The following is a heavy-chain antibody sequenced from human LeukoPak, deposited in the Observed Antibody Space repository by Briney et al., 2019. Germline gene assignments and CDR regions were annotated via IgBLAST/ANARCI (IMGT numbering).Heavy chain of an antibody. V-gene: IGHV1-69*05. CDR3: ARHYGSGSYYKGYYYYYMDV. J-gene: IGHJ6*03. CDR1: GGTFSSYA. CDR2: IIPIFGTA. Sequence: SVKVSCKASGGTFSSYAISWVRQAPGQGLEWMGGIIPIFGTANYAQKLQGRVTMTTDTSTSTAYMELRSLRSDDTAVYYCARHYGSGSYYKGYYYYYMDVWGKGTTVTVSS. D-gene: IGHD3-10*01.